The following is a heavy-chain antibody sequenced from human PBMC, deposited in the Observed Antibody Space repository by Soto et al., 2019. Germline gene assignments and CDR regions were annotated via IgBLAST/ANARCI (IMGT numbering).Heavy chain of an antibody. CDR1: GFTFSNYW. Sequence: EVQLVESGGGLVQPGGSLRLSCAASGFTFSNYWMSGVRQAPGKGLEWVANIKQDGSEEYYVDSVKGRFTVSRDNGKKSQYLQVNSLRAEDTALYYCARALGAYTYVFDYWGQGTLVTVSP. J-gene: IGHJ4*02. D-gene: IGHD5-18*01. CDR2: IKQDGSEE. V-gene: IGHV3-7*03. CDR3: ARALGAYTYVFDY.